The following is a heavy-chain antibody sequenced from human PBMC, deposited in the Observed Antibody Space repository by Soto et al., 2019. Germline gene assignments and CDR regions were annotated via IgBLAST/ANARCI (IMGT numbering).Heavy chain of an antibody. J-gene: IGHJ3*02. CDR3: ARPRYDILTGPYQDHDAFDI. D-gene: IGHD3-9*01. CDR1: GGSISSSSYY. CDR2: IYYSGST. V-gene: IGHV4-39*01. Sequence: QLQLQESGPGLVKPSETLSLTCTVSGGSISSSSYYWGWIRQPPGKGLEWIGSIYYSGSTYYNPSLKSRVTISVDTSKNQFSLKLSSVPAADTAVYYCARPRYDILTGPYQDHDAFDIWGQGTMVTVSS.